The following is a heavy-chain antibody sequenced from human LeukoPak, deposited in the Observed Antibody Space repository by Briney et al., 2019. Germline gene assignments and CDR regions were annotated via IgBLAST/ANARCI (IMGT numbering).Heavy chain of an antibody. CDR2: IYYSGTT. J-gene: IGHJ4*02. D-gene: IGHD6-6*01. CDR3: ARVHESIDY. Sequence: SQTLSLTCTVSGGSISSGDFYWSWIRQHPGKGLEWIGYIYYSGTTYYSPSLKSRVTISLDTTKNQFSLKLSSVTAADTAVYYCARVHESIDYWGQGTLVTVSS. V-gene: IGHV4-31*03. CDR1: GGSISSGDFY.